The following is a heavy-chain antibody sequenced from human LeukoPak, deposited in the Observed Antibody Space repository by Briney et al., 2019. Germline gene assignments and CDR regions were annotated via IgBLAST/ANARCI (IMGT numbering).Heavy chain of an antibody. Sequence: ASVKVSCKASGYTFTSYGISWVQQAPGQGLEWMGWISAYNGNTNYAQKLQGRVTTTTDTSTSTAYMELRSLRSDDTAVYYCARDGHSSGYRTRNFDYWGQGTLVTVSS. CDR3: ARDGHSSGYRTRNFDY. D-gene: IGHD3-22*01. V-gene: IGHV1-18*01. CDR1: GYTFTSYG. CDR2: ISAYNGNT. J-gene: IGHJ4*02.